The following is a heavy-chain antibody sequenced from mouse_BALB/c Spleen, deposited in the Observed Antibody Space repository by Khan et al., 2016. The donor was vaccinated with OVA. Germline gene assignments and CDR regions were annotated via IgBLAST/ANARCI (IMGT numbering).Heavy chain of an antibody. V-gene: IGHV9-1*02. CDR2: INTYTGEP. Sequence: QIQLVQSGPELKKPGETVKISCKASGYTFTNYGMNWVKQAPGKGLKWMGWINTYTGEPTYTDDFKGRFAFSLETSASTAYLQINNLKNEDIATNVCARVASYCYFDVWGAGTTVTVSS. CDR1: GYTFTNYG. CDR3: ARVASYCYFDV. J-gene: IGHJ1*01.